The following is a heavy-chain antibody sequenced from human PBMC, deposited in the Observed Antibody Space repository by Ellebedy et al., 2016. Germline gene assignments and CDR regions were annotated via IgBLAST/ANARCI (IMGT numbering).Heavy chain of an antibody. CDR1: GFTFSSYA. V-gene: IGHV3-23*01. CDR3: AKAIVVESYFDY. D-gene: IGHD3-22*01. J-gene: IGHJ4*02. Sequence: GESLKISXAASGFTFSSYAMSWVRQAPGKGLEWVSAISGSGGSTYYADSVKGRFTISRDNSKNTLYLQMNSLRAEDTAVYYCAKAIVVESYFDYWGQGTLVTVSS. CDR2: ISGSGGST.